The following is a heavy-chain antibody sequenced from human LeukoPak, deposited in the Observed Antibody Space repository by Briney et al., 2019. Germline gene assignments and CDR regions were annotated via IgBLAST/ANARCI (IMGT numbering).Heavy chain of an antibody. CDR3: AKDLYSNYGPTDY. D-gene: IGHD4-11*01. CDR1: GFTFSSYA. J-gene: IGHJ4*02. V-gene: IGHV3-23*01. Sequence: GGSLRLSCAASGFTFSSYAMSWVRQAPGKGLEWVSTINGGGVNTHYADSVGGRFTISRDNSKNTLFLQMNSLRDEDTAVYYCAKDLYSNYGPTDYWGQGNLVTVSS. CDR2: INGGGVNT.